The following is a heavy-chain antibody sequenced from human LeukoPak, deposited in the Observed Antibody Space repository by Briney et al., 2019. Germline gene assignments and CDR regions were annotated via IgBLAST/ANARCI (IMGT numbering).Heavy chain of an antibody. CDR2: IKQDGSEK. CDR1: GFTFSAHW. Sequence: GGSLRLSCAASGFTFSAHWMTWVRQAPGKGLEWVANIKQDGSEKYYVDSVKGRFTISRDNAKNSLYLQMNSLRAEDTAVYYCARGAPDYWGQGTLVSDSS. J-gene: IGHJ4*02. V-gene: IGHV3-7*04. CDR3: ARGAPDY.